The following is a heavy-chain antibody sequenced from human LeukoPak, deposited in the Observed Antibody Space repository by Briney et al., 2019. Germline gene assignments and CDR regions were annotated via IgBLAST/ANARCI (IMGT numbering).Heavy chain of an antibody. Sequence: SETLSLTCNVSGGSISSYYWSWIRQPPGKGLEWIGNIYYSGSTYRNPSLKSRVTISADTSKNQFSLMLSSVTAADTAVYYCTRRVSASSWRDYWGQGTLVTVSS. D-gene: IGHD6-13*01. V-gene: IGHV4-59*08. CDR1: GGSISSYY. CDR2: IYYSGST. CDR3: TRRVSASSWRDY. J-gene: IGHJ4*02.